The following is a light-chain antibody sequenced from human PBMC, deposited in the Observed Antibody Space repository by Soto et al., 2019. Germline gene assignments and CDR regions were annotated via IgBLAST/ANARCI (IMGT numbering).Light chain of an antibody. CDR2: EVT. Sequence: QSALTQPPSAPGSPGQSVTISCTVTSSDIGASNFVSWYQQHPGKAPKLVIYEVTKRPSGVPDRFSGSKFGNTASLTVSGLQTEDEADYYCSSFTGFSTVFGSGTKVTVL. J-gene: IGLJ1*01. CDR3: SSFTGFSTV. V-gene: IGLV2-8*01. CDR1: SSDIGASNF.